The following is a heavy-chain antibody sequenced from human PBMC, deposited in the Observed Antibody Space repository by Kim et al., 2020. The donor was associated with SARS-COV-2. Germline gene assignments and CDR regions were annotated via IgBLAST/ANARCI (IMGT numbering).Heavy chain of an antibody. D-gene: IGHD3-10*01. CDR3: ASLQGRGFGYGMDV. V-gene: IGHV4-4*09. J-gene: IGHJ6*04. Sequence: NPTLKIRLTISVDTSKNQFSLKLSSVPAADSAVYYCASLQGRGFGYGMDVWGKGTTVTVSS.